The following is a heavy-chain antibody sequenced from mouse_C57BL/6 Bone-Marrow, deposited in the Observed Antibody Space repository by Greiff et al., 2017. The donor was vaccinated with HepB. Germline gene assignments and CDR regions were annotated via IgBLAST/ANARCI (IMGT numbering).Heavy chain of an antibody. D-gene: IGHD2-14*01. CDR3: ARVRRAWFAY. CDR1: GFTFSDYG. CDR2: ISSGSSTI. Sequence: EVKVVESGGGLVKPGGSLKLSCAASGFTFSDYGMHWVRQAPEKGLEWVAYISSGSSTIYYADTVKGRVTISRDNAKNTLFLQMTSLRSEDTAMYYCARVRRAWFAYWGQGTLVTVSA. V-gene: IGHV5-17*01. J-gene: IGHJ3*01.